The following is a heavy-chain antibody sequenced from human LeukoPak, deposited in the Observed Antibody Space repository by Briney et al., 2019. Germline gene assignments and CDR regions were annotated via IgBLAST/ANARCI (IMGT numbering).Heavy chain of an antibody. Sequence: ASVKVSCKASGYTFTSYYMHWVRQAPGQGLEWMGIINPSGGSTSYAQKFQGRVTMTRDTSTSTVYMELSSLRSEDTAVYCCARGPRFGVVIPSERFDPWGQGTLVTVSS. D-gene: IGHD3-3*01. CDR2: INPSGGST. CDR3: ARGPRFGVVIPSERFDP. CDR1: GYTFTSYY. V-gene: IGHV1-46*01. J-gene: IGHJ5*02.